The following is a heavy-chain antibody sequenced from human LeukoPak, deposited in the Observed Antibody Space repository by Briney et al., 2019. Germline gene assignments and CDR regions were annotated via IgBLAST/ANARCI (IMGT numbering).Heavy chain of an antibody. D-gene: IGHD1-26*01. CDR2: IYYSGSTYYSGST. V-gene: IGHV4-59*08. CDR3: SRSRDPFPSAHFDH. J-gene: IGHJ4*02. Sequence: SETLSLTCTVSGGSISSYYWTWIRQPPGKGLEWIGYIYYSGSTYYSGSTNYNPSLKSRVTISVDTSKNQFSLNLTSVTAADTAMYFCSRSRDPFPSAHFDHWGQGILVTVSS. CDR1: GGSISSYY.